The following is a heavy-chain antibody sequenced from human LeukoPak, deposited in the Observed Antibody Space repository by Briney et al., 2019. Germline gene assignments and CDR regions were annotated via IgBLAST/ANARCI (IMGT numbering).Heavy chain of an antibody. D-gene: IGHD2/OR15-2a*01. CDR1: GDSISSSNSY. J-gene: IGHJ4*02. V-gene: IGHV4-39*01. CDR3: ARHPTTSFDY. CDR2: IYYSGNT. Sequence: PSETLSLTCTVSGDSISSSNSYWGWIRQPPGKGLEWIGSIYYSGNTYYNASLKSRVTISVDTSKNQFSLKLSSVNDADTAVYYCARHPTTSFDYWGQGTLVTVSS.